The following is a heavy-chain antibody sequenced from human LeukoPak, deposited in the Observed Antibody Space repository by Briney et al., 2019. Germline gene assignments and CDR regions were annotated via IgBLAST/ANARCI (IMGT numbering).Heavy chain of an antibody. J-gene: IGHJ5*02. CDR2: ISFDGSNK. V-gene: IGHV3-30*03. Sequence: PGGSLRLSCAASGFAFVSYGMHWVRQAPGKGLEWMAVISFDGSNKYYADSVKGRFTISRDNFKNTLYLQMNSLRSDDTAVYYCARRRGEVRADNWFDPWGQGTLVTVSS. D-gene: IGHD3-16*01. CDR1: GFAFVSYG. CDR3: ARRRGEVRADNWFDP.